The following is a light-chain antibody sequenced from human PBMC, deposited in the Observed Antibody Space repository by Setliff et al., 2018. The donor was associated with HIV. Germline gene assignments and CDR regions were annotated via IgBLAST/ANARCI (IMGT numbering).Light chain of an antibody. V-gene: IGLV2-11*01. J-gene: IGLJ1*01. CDR2: DVS. CDR3: CSYAGSYAYV. CDR1: SSDVDAYEY. Sequence: QSALTQPRSMSGSPGQSVTISCTGTSSDVDAYEYVSWYQHHPGKAPKLLIYDVSERPSGVPDRFSGSKSGNTASLTISGLQAEDEADYYCCSYAGSYAYVFGTGTKVTVL.